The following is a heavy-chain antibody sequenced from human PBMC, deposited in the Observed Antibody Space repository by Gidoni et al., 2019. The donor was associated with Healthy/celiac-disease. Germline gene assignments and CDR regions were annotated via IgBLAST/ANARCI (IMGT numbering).Heavy chain of an antibody. V-gene: IGHV4-39*01. CDR1: GGSISSSSYY. CDR2: IYYSGST. D-gene: IGHD6-19*01. Sequence: QLQLQESGPGLVKPSETLSLTCTVSGGSISSSSYYWGWLRQPPGKGLEWIGSIYYSGSTYYNPSLKSRVTISVDTSKNQFSLKLSSVTAADTAVYYCARQGVAVAGGRFDYWGQGTLVTVSS. CDR3: ARQGVAVAGGRFDY. J-gene: IGHJ4*02.